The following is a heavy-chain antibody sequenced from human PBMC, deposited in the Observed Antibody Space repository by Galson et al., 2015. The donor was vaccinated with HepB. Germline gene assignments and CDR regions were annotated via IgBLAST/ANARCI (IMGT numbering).Heavy chain of an antibody. CDR2: ISSGSDTV. CDR3: ARKKRTETGNYIDC. V-gene: IGHV3-48*02. D-gene: IGHD3-9*01. Sequence: SLRLSCAASGFTFNNYAMHWVRQAPGKGLEWLSYISSGSDTVYYGDSVKGRFTISRDDAKNSLYLKMCSLRDGDTAMYFCARKKRTETGNYIDCWGQGTLVTVSS. J-gene: IGHJ4*02. CDR1: GFTFNNYA.